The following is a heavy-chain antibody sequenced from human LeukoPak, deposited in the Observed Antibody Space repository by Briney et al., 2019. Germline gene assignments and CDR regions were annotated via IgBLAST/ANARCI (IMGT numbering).Heavy chain of an antibody. CDR3: ARESYSGWYCDY. CDR2: INPNSGGT. Sequence: PWASVKVSCKASGYTFTGYYMHWVRQAPGQGLEWMGWINPNSGGTNYAQKFQGRVTMTRDTSISTAYMELSRLRSDDTAAYYCARESYSGWYCDYWGQEPWSPSPQ. J-gene: IGHJ4*01. CDR1: GYTFTGYY. V-gene: IGHV1-2*02. D-gene: IGHD6-19*01.